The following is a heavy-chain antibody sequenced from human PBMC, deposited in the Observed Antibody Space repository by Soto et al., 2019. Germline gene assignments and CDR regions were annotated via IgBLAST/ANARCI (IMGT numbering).Heavy chain of an antibody. J-gene: IGHJ4*02. CDR2: INHSGST. CDR3: ARDRVTSLIDY. V-gene: IGHV4-34*01. D-gene: IGHD2-21*02. CDR1: GGSFSGYY. Sequence: SETLSLTCAVYGGSFSGYYWSWIRQPPGKGLEWIGEINHSGSTNYNPSLKSRVTISVDTSKNQFSLKLSSVTAADTAVYYCARDRVTSLIDYWGQGTLVTVS.